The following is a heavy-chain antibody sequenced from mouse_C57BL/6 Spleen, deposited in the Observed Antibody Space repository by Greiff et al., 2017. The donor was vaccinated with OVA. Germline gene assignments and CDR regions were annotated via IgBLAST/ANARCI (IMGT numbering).Heavy chain of an antibody. Sequence: EVQLVESVAELVRPGASVKLSCTASGFNIKNTYMHWVKQRPEQGLEWIGRIDPANGNTKYAPKFQGKATITADTSSNTAYLQLSSLTSEDTAIYYCARWDYGSSYAYAMDYWGQGTSVTVSS. CDR2: IDPANGNT. D-gene: IGHD1-1*01. V-gene: IGHV14-3*01. CDR3: ARWDYGSSYAYAMDY. CDR1: GFNIKNTY. J-gene: IGHJ4*01.